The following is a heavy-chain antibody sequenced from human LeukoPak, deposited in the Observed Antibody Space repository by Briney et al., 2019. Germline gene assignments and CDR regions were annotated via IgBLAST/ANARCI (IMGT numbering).Heavy chain of an antibody. J-gene: IGHJ6*03. V-gene: IGHV1-69*06. Sequence: SVKVSCKASGGTFSSYAISWVRQAPGQGLEWMGGIIPIFGTANYAQKFQGRVTITADKSTSTAYMELSSLRSEDTAVYYCASLCCGSYYMDVWGRGTTVTVSS. CDR2: IIPIFGTA. CDR1: GGTFSSYA. CDR3: ASLCCGSYYMDV. D-gene: IGHD2-21*01.